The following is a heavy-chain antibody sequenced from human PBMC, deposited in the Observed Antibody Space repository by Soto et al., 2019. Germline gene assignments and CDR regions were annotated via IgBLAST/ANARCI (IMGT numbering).Heavy chain of an antibody. J-gene: IGHJ4*02. CDR2: ISASGGST. V-gene: IGHV3-23*01. CDR1: GFTFSNYD. CDR3: ANRNYYAKSGYTYPYFDF. D-gene: IGHD3-22*01. Sequence: SLRLSCAASGFTFSNYDMIWVRQAPGKGLDWVSTISASGGSTFYADSVKGRFTISRDNSKNTVYLQMNSLRVEDTAVYYCANRNYYAKSGYTYPYFDFWGQGSLVTVSS.